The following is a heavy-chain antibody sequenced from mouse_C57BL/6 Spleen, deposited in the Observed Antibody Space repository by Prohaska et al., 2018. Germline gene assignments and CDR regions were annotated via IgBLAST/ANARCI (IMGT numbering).Heavy chain of an antibody. D-gene: IGHD2-3*01. J-gene: IGHJ3*01. Sequence: VKDRFTISRDDSESMLYLQMNNLKTEDTAMYYCVRQFDGIAYWGQGTLVTVSA. CDR3: VRQFDGIAY. V-gene: IGHV10-1*01.